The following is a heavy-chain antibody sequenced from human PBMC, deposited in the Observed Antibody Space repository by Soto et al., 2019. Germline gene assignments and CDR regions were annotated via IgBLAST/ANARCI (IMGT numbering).Heavy chain of an antibody. CDR1: GGSISSSSYY. Sequence: QLQLQESGPGLVKPSETLSLTCTVSGGSISSSSYYWGWIRQPPGKGLEWIGSIYYTGSAYYNPSLKSRITISVDTSKNQFSLKLSSVTAADTALYYCARRESKYGSGTYYKGFDYWGQGTLVTVSS. CDR3: ARRESKYGSGTYYKGFDY. CDR2: IYYTGSA. V-gene: IGHV4-39*01. J-gene: IGHJ4*02. D-gene: IGHD3-10*01.